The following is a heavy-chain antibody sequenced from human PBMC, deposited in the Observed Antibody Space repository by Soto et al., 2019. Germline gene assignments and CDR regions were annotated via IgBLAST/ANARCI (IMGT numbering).Heavy chain of an antibody. D-gene: IGHD1-26*01. CDR1: GGSISPYY. J-gene: IGHJ4*02. CDR2: IYYSGST. CDR3: ARRSSAYYGAPFDY. V-gene: IGHV4-59*08. Sequence: SETLSLTCTVSGGSISPYYWSWIRQPPGKGPEYIGYIYYSGSTNYHPSLKSRVTLSVDTSMNQFSLKVMSVTAAGTAVYYCARRSSAYYGAPFDYWGLGTPVTVSS.